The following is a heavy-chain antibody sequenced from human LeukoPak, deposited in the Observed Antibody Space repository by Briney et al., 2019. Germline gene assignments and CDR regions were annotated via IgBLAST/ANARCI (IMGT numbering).Heavy chain of an antibody. D-gene: IGHD4-17*01. V-gene: IGHV4-59*08. Sequence: SETLSLTCTVSGGSISSYYWSWIRQPPGKGLEWIGYIYYSGSTNYNPSLKSRVTISVDTSKNQFSLKLSSVTAADTAVYYCARQPRGVTTWYFQHWGQGTLVTVSS. CDR3: ARQPRGVTTWYFQH. CDR1: GGSISSYY. CDR2: IYYSGST. J-gene: IGHJ1*01.